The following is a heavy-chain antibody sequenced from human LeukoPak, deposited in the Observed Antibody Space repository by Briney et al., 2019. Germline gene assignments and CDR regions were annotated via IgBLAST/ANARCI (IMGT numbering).Heavy chain of an antibody. J-gene: IGHJ4*02. D-gene: IGHD3-10*01. CDR2: ISGSSSYT. CDR3: ARGGGSGTFDY. V-gene: IGHV3-11*06. Sequence: GGSLRLSCAASGFTFSDYYMSWIRQAPGKGLEWVSCISGSSSYTNYADSVKGRFTISRDNAKNSLYLQMDSLRAEDTAVYYCARGGGSGTFDYWGQGTLVTVSS. CDR1: GFTFSDYY.